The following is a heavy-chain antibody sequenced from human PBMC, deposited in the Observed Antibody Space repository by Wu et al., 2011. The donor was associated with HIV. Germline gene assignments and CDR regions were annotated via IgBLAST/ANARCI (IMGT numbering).Heavy chain of an antibody. CDR1: SYA. J-gene: IGHJ4*02. CDR2: IIPIFGTA. V-gene: IGHV1-69*06. Sequence: SYAISWVRHGPGQGLEWMGRIIPIFGTANNAQRFQGRVTMTADKSTSTASMELSSLRSEDTAVYYCARAFWYGEFFPLDYWGQGTLVTVSS. CDR3: ARAFWYGEFFPLDY. D-gene: IGHD3-10*01.